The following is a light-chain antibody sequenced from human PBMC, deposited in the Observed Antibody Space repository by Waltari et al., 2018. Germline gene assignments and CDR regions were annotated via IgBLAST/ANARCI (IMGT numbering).Light chain of an antibody. J-gene: IGLJ2*01. V-gene: IGLV2-14*03. CDR3: SSFTSSTTGI. Sequence: SALTQPDPVSGSPGQSIPLSCSRTSSDTGGYEFVLWYQQHPGKAPKVIIYDVKNRPSGVSNRFSGSKSGSSASLTISGLQAEDEADYYCSSFTSSTTGIFGGGTKVTVL. CDR2: DVK. CDR1: SSDTGGYEF.